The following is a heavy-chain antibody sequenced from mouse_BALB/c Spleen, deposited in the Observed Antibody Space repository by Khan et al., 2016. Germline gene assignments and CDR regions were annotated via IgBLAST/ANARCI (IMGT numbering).Heavy chain of an antibody. D-gene: IGHD1-1*01. Sequence: QIQLVQSGPELKKPGETVKVSCKASGYTFTNYGMNWVKQAPGKGLKWMGWINTYTGEPTYADDFKGRFAFSLETSASTAYLQINNLKNEDTATSFGARQIFISTLVAIDLWGQGTSVTVSS. CDR2: INTYTGEP. CDR1: GYTFTNYG. CDR3: ARQIFISTLVAIDL. V-gene: IGHV9-3-1*01. J-gene: IGHJ4*01.